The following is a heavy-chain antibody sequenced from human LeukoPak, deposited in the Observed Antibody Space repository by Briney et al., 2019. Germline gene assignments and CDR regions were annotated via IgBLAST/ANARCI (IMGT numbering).Heavy chain of an antibody. CDR2: INHSGST. D-gene: IGHD6-13*01. Sequence: PSETLSLTCTVSGGSISSYYWSWIRQPPGKGLEWIGEINHSGSTNYNPSLKSRVTISVDTSKNQFSLKLSSVTAADTAVYYCARGHPPATLNSSSWFKGDYWGQGTLVTVSS. CDR3: ARGHPPATLNSSSWFKGDY. V-gene: IGHV4-34*01. J-gene: IGHJ4*02. CDR1: GGSISSYY.